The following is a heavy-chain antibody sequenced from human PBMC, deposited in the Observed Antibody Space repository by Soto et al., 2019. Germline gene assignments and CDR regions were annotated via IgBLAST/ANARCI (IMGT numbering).Heavy chain of an antibody. CDR3: ARGGKDFWSGTFDY. CDR1: GGSISNYF. CDR2: IDNSGST. D-gene: IGHD3-3*01. J-gene: IGHJ4*02. V-gene: IGHV4-4*07. Sequence: SETLSLTCTVSGGSISNYFCNWIRHPAGKGLEWIGRIDNSGSTNYNPSLKSRITMSADTSRNQFSLKLNSVTAADTAVYYCARGGKDFWSGTFDYWGQGALVTVSS.